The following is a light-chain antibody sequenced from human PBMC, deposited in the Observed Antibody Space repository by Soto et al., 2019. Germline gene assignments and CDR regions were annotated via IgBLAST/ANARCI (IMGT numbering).Light chain of an antibody. Sequence: EIVLTQSPATLSLSPGERATLSCRASQSVSSYLAWYQQKPGQAPRLLIYDASNRATGIPARFSGSGSGTDFAFSISSREPEDFAVYYCQQRSNWPSIFTFGPGTKVDIK. CDR1: QSVSSY. V-gene: IGKV3-11*01. J-gene: IGKJ3*01. CDR2: DAS. CDR3: QQRSNWPSIFT.